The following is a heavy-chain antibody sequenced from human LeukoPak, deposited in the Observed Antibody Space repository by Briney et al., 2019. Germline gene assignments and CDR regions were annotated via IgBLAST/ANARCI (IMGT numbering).Heavy chain of an antibody. CDR3: ASTISDYGDPFDY. J-gene: IGHJ4*02. CDR2: ISSSGSTI. CDR1: GFTFSSYE. V-gene: IGHV3-48*03. Sequence: GGSLRLSCAASGFTFSSYEMNWVRQAPGKGLEWVSYISSSGSTIYYADSVKGRFTISRDNAKNSLYLQMNSLRAEDTAVYYCASTISDYGDPFDYWGQGTLVTASS. D-gene: IGHD4-17*01.